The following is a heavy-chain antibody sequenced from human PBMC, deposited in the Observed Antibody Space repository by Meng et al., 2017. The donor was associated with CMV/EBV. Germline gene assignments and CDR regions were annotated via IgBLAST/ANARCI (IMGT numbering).Heavy chain of an antibody. CDR1: GFAVNTNY. Sequence: LFCAASGFAVNTNYMTWVRQAPGKGLEWVSIIYSGGNTYTADSVRGRFSISRDNSKNTVYLHMNTLRAEDTAIYYCARVAEGHYFDYWGQGTLVTVSS. J-gene: IGHJ4*02. CDR2: IYSGGNT. CDR3: ARVAEGHYFDY. V-gene: IGHV3-53*01.